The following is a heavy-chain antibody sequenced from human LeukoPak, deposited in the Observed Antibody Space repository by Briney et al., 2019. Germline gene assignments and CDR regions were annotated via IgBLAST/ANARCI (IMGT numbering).Heavy chain of an antibody. D-gene: IGHD3-10*01. Sequence: ASVKVSCKASGGTFSSYAISWVRQAPGQGLEWMGRINPNSGGTNYAQKFQGRVTMTRDTSISTAYMELSRLRSDDTAVYYCARGNYYGSGSYSCYYYYYMDVWGKGTTVTVSS. J-gene: IGHJ6*03. V-gene: IGHV1-2*06. CDR2: INPNSGGT. CDR1: GGTFSSYA. CDR3: ARGNYYGSGSYSCYYYYYMDV.